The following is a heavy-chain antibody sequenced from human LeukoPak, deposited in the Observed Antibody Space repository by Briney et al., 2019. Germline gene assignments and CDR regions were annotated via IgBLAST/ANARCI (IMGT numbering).Heavy chain of an antibody. CDR3: VKDRVHLEIQLPASFHY. J-gene: IGHJ4*02. D-gene: IGHD5-18*01. V-gene: IGHV3-64D*06. CDR1: GFTFSSYA. CDR2: ISSNGGST. Sequence: GGSLRLSCSASGFTFSSYAMHWVRQAPGKGLEYVSAISSNGGSTYNTDSVKGRFTISRDNSKNTLYLQMSSLRAEDTAVYYCVKDRVHLEIQLPASFHYWGQGTLVTVSS.